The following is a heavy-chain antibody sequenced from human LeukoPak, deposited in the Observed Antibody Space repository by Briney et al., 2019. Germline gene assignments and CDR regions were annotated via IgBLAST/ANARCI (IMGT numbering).Heavy chain of an antibody. J-gene: IGHJ4*02. V-gene: IGHV3-23*01. D-gene: IGHD3-3*01. CDR1: GFTFSSYA. Sequence: GGSLRLSCAASGFTFSSYAMSWVRQAPGKGLEWVSAISGSGGSTYYADSVKGRFTISRDNSKNTLYLQMNSLRAEDTALYYCARVQGNDFWSGYYTGYPLDYWGQGTLVTVSS. CDR2: ISGSGGST. CDR3: ARVQGNDFWSGYYTGYPLDY.